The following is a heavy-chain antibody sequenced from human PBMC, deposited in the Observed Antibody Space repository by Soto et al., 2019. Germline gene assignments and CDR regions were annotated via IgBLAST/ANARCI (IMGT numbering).Heavy chain of an antibody. CDR2: IYYSGST. CDR3: ARDRVHYPYGMDV. CDR1: GGSISSGGYY. J-gene: IGHJ6*02. D-gene: IGHD3-10*01. V-gene: IGHV4-31*03. Sequence: PSETLSLTCTVSGGSISSGGYYWSWIRQHPGKGLEWIGYIYYSGSTYYNPSLKSRVTISVDTSKNQFSLKLSSVTAADTAVYYCARDRVHYPYGMDVWGQGTTVTVSS.